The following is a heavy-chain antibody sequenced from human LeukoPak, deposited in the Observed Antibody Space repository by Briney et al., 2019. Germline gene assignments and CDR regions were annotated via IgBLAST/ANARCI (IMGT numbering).Heavy chain of an antibody. V-gene: IGHV5-51*01. Sequence: GESLKISCKGSGYSFTSYWVGWVRQMPGKGLEWMGIIYPGDSDTRYSPSFQGQVTISADKSISTAYLQWSSLKASDTAMYYCARRAYSYAYGYWCQGPLVTVSS. J-gene: IGHJ4*02. CDR3: ARRAYSYAYGY. CDR1: GYSFTSYW. D-gene: IGHD5-18*01. CDR2: IYPGDSDT.